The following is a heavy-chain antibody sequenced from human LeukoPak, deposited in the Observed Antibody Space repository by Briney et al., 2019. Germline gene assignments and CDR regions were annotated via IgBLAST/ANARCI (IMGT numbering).Heavy chain of an antibody. V-gene: IGHV3-30-3*01. CDR1: GFTFSSYA. D-gene: IGHD2-2*01. CDR3: ARDCGGVVVPPDY. J-gene: IGHJ4*02. Sequence: GGSLRLSCAASGFTFSSYAMHWVRQAPGKGLEWVAVISYDGSNKYYADSVKGRFTISRDNSKNTLYLQMNSLRAEDTAVYYCARDCGGVVVPPDYWGQGTLVTVSS. CDR2: ISYDGSNK.